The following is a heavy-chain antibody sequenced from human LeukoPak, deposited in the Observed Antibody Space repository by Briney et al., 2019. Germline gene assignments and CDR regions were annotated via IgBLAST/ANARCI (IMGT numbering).Heavy chain of an antibody. J-gene: IGHJ4*02. V-gene: IGHV4-4*07. CDR1: GGSISSYY. D-gene: IGHD3-10*01. Sequence: SETLSLTCAVSGGSISSYYWSWIRQPAGKGLEWIGRIYTSGSTNYNPSLKSRVTMSVDTSKNQFSLKLSSVTAADTAVYYCARSGSYWNYFDYWGQGTLVTVSS. CDR3: ARSGSYWNYFDY. CDR2: IYTSGST.